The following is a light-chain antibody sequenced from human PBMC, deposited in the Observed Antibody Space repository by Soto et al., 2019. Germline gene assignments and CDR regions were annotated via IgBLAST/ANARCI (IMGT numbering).Light chain of an antibody. J-gene: IGKJ1*01. CDR2: GAS. Sequence: SVLQMFPGSLSLSHGDRASLTSRASQSVRSSHLAWYQQKPGQAPRLLIYGASSRATGIPDRFSGSGSGTDFTLTINRLEPEDFAVYYCQQYGGMWTFGQRTKVDIK. V-gene: IGKV3-20*01. CDR3: QQYGGMWT. CDR1: QSVRSSH.